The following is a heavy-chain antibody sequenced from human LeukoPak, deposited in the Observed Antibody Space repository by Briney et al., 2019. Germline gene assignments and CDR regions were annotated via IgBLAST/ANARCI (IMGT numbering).Heavy chain of an antibody. CDR3: ARDWRDGGAFDI. J-gene: IGHJ3*02. D-gene: IGHD3-3*01. CDR1: GFTFSSYA. CDR2: ISYDGSNK. Sequence: GRSLRLSCAASGFTFSSYAMHWVRQAPGKGLEWVAVISYDGSNKYYADSVKGRFTISRDNSKNTLYLQMNSLRAEDTAVYYCARDWRDGGAFDIWGQGTMVTVSS. V-gene: IGHV3-30-3*01.